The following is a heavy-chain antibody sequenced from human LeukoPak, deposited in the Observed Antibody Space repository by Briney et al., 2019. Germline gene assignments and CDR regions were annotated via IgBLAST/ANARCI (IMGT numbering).Heavy chain of an antibody. CDR1: GFTSGDYG. CDR3: ARGLTVPGAKYYFDN. Sequence: PGGSLRLSCTTSGFTSGDYGLTWVRQAPGKGLEWVGFIRSKTYGGTTEFPASVKGRFSISRDDSRSIAYLQMNSLKPEDTALYYCARGLTVPGAKYYFDNWGQGTLVTVSS. CDR2: IRSKTYGGTT. V-gene: IGHV3-49*04. J-gene: IGHJ4*02. D-gene: IGHD1-26*01.